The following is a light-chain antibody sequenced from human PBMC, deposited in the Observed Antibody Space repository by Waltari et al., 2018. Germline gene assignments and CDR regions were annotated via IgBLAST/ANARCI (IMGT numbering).Light chain of an antibody. CDR1: SSDIGNNY. CDR3: ETWDNSLTSVV. J-gene: IGLJ2*01. Sequence: QSVLTQPPSVSAAPGQRVTISCSGSSSDIGNNYVSWYQQLPGTVPKLLIYDSKKRPSGIPDRFAGSKSGASATLGISGLQTGDEADYYCETWDNSLTSVVFGGGTKLTVL. V-gene: IGLV1-51*01. CDR2: DSK.